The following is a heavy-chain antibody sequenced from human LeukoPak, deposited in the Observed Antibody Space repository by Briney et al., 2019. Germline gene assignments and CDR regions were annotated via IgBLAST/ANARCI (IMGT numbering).Heavy chain of an antibody. Sequence: SETLSLTCAVYGGSFSGYYWSWIRQPPGKGLEWIGEINHSGSTNYNPSLKSRVTISVDTSKNQFSLKLSSVTAADTAVYYCARVSWNWFDPWGQGTLVTVSS. CDR2: INHSGST. CDR1: GGSFSGYY. CDR3: ARVSWNWFDP. V-gene: IGHV4-34*01. J-gene: IGHJ5*02.